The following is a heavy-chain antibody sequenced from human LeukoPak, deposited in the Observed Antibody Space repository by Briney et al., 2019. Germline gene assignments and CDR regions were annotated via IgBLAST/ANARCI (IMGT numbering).Heavy chain of an antibody. V-gene: IGHV4-34*01. CDR1: GGSFSGYY. CDR3: ARRDYDILTGYYWFDP. J-gene: IGHJ5*02. D-gene: IGHD3-9*01. CDR2: INHSGST. Sequence: PSEPLSLTCAVYGGSFSGYYWSWIRQPPGKGLEWIGEINHSGSTNYNPSLKSRVTISIDTSKNQFSLKLSSVTAADTAVYYCARRDYDILTGYYWFDPWGQGTPVTVSS.